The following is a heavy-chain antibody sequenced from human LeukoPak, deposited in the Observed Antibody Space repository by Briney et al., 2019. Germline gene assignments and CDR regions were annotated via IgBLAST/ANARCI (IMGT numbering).Heavy chain of an antibody. CDR2: ISAYNGNT. CDR3: ARGAVLRYFDWLPGGYYFDY. J-gene: IGHJ4*02. Sequence: ASVKVSCKASGYTFTTYGISWVRQAPGQGLEWMGWISAYNGNTNYAQKFQGRVTMTTDTSTSTAYMELRSLRSDDTAVYYCARGAVLRYFDWLPGGYYFDYWGQGTLVTVSS. V-gene: IGHV1-18*01. D-gene: IGHD3-9*01. CDR1: GYTFTTYG.